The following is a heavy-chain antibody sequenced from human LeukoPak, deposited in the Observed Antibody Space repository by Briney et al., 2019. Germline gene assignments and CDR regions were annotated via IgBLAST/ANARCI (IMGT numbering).Heavy chain of an antibody. CDR1: GFAFSSYL. Sequence: GGSLRLSCAASGFAFSSYLMTWVRQAPGKGLEWVANIKQDGSEKYYVDSVKGRFTVSRDNAKNTLYLQMNSLRAEDTAVYYCARVAAADPRFLNFDYWGQGTLVTVSS. J-gene: IGHJ4*02. V-gene: IGHV3-7*01. CDR2: IKQDGSEK. D-gene: IGHD6-13*01. CDR3: ARVAAADPRFLNFDY.